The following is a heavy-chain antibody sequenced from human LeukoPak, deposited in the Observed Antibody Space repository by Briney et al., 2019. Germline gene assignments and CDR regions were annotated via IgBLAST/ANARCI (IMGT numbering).Heavy chain of an antibody. CDR2: INPNSGGT. Sequence: ASVKVSCKASGYTFTGYYMHWVRQAPGQGLEWMGRINPNSGGTNYAQKFQGRVTITADESTSTAYMELSSLRSEDTAVYYCARESYSSDPYGMDVWGQGTTVTVSS. J-gene: IGHJ6*02. V-gene: IGHV1-2*06. CDR1: GYTFTGYY. D-gene: IGHD6-19*01. CDR3: ARESYSSDPYGMDV.